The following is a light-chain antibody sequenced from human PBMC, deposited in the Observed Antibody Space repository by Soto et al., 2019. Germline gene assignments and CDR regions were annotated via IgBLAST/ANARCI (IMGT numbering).Light chain of an antibody. CDR2: GNS. Sequence: QPVLTQPPSVSGAPGQRVTISCTGSSSKIGAGYDVHWYQQLPGTAPKLLIYGNSNRPSGVPDRFSGSKSGTSASLAITGLQAEDEADYYCQSYDSSLSGWVLGGGTKLTVL. CDR1: SSKIGAGYD. CDR3: QSYDSSLSGWV. V-gene: IGLV1-40*01. J-gene: IGLJ3*02.